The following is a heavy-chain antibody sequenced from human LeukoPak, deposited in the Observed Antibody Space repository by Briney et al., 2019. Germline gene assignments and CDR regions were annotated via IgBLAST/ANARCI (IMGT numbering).Heavy chain of an antibody. D-gene: IGHD2/OR15-2a*01. CDR1: GFTFGSYR. J-gene: IGHJ4*02. Sequence: GGSLRLSCAASGFTFGSYRMHWVRQVPGKGPVWVSRINSDGSSTSYADSVKGRFTISRDNAKNTLYLQMNSLRVEDTAVYYCASTNRLDYWGQGTLVTVSS. CDR2: INSDGSST. V-gene: IGHV3-74*01. CDR3: ASTNRLDY.